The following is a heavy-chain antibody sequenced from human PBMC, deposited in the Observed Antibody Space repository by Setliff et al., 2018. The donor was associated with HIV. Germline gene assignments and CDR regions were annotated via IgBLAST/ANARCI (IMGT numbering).Heavy chain of an antibody. Sequence: SETLSLTCTVSGGSITSTTYYWGWIRQPPGKGLEWIGTIHYTGNTYHNPSLKSRVTISVEASKNQISLKLTAVTAADSAVYYCAREGDGIDFRGQGTPVTVSS. CDR2: IHYTGNT. D-gene: IGHD2-21*02. V-gene: IGHV4-39*02. J-gene: IGHJ4*02. CDR3: AREGDGIDF. CDR1: GGSITSTTYY.